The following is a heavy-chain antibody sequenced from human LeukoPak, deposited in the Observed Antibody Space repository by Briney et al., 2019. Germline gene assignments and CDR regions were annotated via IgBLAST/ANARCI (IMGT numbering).Heavy chain of an antibody. Sequence: PSETLSLTCTVSGGSISSYYWSWIRQPPGKGLEWIGYIYYSGSTNYNPSLKSRVTISVDTSKNQFSLKLSSVTAADTAVYYCARGRWLQWGYYFDYWGQGTLVTVSS. CDR3: ARGRWLQWGYYFDY. CDR1: GGSISSYY. CDR2: IYYSGST. J-gene: IGHJ4*02. V-gene: IGHV4-59*01. D-gene: IGHD5-24*01.